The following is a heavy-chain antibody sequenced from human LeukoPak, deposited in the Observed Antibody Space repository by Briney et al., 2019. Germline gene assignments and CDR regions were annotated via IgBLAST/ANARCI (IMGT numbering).Heavy chain of an antibody. Sequence: GGSLRLSCQASGFPFSTFPMSWVRQAPGKGLEWVSTLSGDGSDTYYADSVKGRFTISRDTSKNTLFLQMNSLRAEDTAVYYCARSRGPNTFGGVHDYWGQGTLVTVSS. V-gene: IGHV3-23*01. CDR3: ARSRGPNTFGGVHDY. CDR1: GFPFSTFP. D-gene: IGHD3-16*01. CDR2: LSGDGSDT. J-gene: IGHJ4*02.